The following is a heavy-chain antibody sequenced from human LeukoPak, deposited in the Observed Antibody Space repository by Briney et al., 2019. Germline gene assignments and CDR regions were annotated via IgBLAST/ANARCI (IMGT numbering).Heavy chain of an antibody. D-gene: IGHD5-24*01. CDR1: GYTFTGYY. CDR2: INPNSGGT. J-gene: IGHJ3*02. CDR3: ARYLGRDGYNLYSTRYVAAFDI. V-gene: IGHV1-2*02. Sequence: ASVKVSCKASGYTFTGYYMHWVRQAPGQGLEWMGWINPNSGGTNYAQKFQGRVTMTRDTSISTAYMEPSRLRSDDTAVYYCARYLGRDGYNLYSTRYVAAFDIWGQGTMVTVSS.